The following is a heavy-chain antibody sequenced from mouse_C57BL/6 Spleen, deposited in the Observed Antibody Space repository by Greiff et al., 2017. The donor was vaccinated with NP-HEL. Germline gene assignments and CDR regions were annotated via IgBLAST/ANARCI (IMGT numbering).Heavy chain of an antibody. CDR3: ARSGYYGSSSLDY. Sequence: EVQLQQSGPELVKPGASVKISCKASGYTFTDYYMNWVKQSHGKSLEWIGDINPNNGGTSYNQKFKGKATLTVDKSSRTAFMERRSLTSEESAVYYCARSGYYGSSSLDYWGQGTTLTVSS. J-gene: IGHJ2*01. D-gene: IGHD1-1*01. CDR2: INPNNGGT. V-gene: IGHV1-26*01. CDR1: GYTFTDYY.